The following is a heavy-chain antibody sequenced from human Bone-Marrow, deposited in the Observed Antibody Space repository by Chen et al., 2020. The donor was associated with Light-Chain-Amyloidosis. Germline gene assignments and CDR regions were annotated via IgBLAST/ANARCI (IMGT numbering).Heavy chain of an antibody. CDR2: ISGSGNSI. CDR3: AKAIVSPGLGRQKRGYHFDS. J-gene: IGHJ4*02. Sequence: DVQLLESGGGLVQPGGSLRLSCAASGFIFSNSAMSWVRQAPGKGLEWGSGISGSGNSIFYADSVKGRFTISRDNSKDTLSLQMNSLRDDDMAIYYCAKAIVSPGLGRQKRGYHFDSWGQGTLVTVSS. V-gene: IGHV3-23*01. CDR1: GFIFSNSA. D-gene: IGHD1-26*01.